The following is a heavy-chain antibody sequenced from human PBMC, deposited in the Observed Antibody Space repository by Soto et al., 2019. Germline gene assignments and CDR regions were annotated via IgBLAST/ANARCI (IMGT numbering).Heavy chain of an antibody. CDR3: AREGSGYNF. Sequence: SVQVSCKASGGTFSSFGISWVRQAPGQGLEWMGGIIPVFGRPNYAQRFRGRLTITADESTSTSYMELIDLGSEDTAVYYCAREGSGYNFWGQGTQVTVSS. D-gene: IGHD5-12*01. J-gene: IGHJ4*02. CDR2: IIPVFGRP. V-gene: IGHV1-69*13. CDR1: GGTFSSFG.